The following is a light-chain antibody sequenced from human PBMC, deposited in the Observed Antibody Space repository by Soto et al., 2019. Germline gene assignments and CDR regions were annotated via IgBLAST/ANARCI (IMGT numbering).Light chain of an antibody. Sequence: DIVMTQTPLSLSVTPGQPASLSCKSSQSLLRRDGKTDLYWYLQKPGQPPHLLIYEASNRFSGVPDRFSGSGSGTDFTLKISRVEAEDVGVYYCMQAIQLRTFGGGTKVEIK. CDR2: EAS. CDR1: QSLLRRDGKTD. J-gene: IGKJ4*01. V-gene: IGKV2D-29*01. CDR3: MQAIQLRT.